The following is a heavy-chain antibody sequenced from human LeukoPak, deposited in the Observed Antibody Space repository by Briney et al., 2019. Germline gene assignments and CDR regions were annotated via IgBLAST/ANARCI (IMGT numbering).Heavy chain of an antibody. V-gene: IGHV3-30-3*01. CDR2: ISYDGSNK. CDR3: ARVATRTGTTVY. CDR1: GFTFSSYA. Sequence: HPGRSLRLSCAASGFTFSSYAMHWVRQAPGKGLEWVAVISYDGSNKYYADSVKGRFTISRDNSKNTLYLQMNSLRAEDTAVYYCARVATRTGTTVYWGQGTLVTVSS. D-gene: IGHD1-7*01. J-gene: IGHJ4*02.